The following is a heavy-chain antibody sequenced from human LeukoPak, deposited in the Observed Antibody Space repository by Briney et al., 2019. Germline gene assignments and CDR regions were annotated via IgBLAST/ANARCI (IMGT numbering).Heavy chain of an antibody. J-gene: IGHJ6*02. CDR3: AREGAPLYYGMDV. CDR1: GYTFTSYG. D-gene: IGHD1-26*01. CDR2: ISAYYGNT. V-gene: IGHV1-18*01. Sequence: GASVKVSCKASGYTFTSYGISWVRQAPGQGLEWMGWISAYYGNTNYAQKLQGRVTMTTDTSTSTAYMEMRSLRSDDTAVYHCAREGAPLYYGMDVWGQGTTVTVSS.